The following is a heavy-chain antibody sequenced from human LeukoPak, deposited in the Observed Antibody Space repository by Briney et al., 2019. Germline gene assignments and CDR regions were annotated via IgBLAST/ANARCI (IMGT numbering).Heavy chain of an antibody. V-gene: IGHV3-74*01. D-gene: IGHD3-16*01. CDR3: AKGGRAHFDN. CDR2: INSDGSST. CDR1: GFTFSSYW. Sequence: PGGSLRLSCAASGFTFSSYWMHWVRQTPGKGLVWVSRINSDGSSTSYADSVKGRFTISRDNAKNTLYLQMNSLRAEDTAVYHCAKGGRAHFDNWGQGTLVTVSS. J-gene: IGHJ4*02.